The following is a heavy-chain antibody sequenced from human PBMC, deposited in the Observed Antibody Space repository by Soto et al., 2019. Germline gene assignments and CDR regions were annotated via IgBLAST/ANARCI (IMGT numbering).Heavy chain of an antibody. Sequence: EVQLVESGGGLVKPGGSRRLSCAASGFTFRGYGMNWVPQAPGKGLEWVSSIRGGGSYIYYADSVKGRFTISRDNAKNSLYLQMNSLRAEDTAVYYCASWAVAGHYGMDVWGQGTTVTVSS. CDR3: ASWAVAGHYGMDV. J-gene: IGHJ6*02. CDR1: GFTFRGYG. CDR2: IRGGGSYI. V-gene: IGHV3-21*01. D-gene: IGHD6-19*01.